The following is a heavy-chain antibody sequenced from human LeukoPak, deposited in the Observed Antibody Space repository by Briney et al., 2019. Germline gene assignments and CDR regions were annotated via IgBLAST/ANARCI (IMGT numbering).Heavy chain of an antibody. CDR1: GFTFSSYA. V-gene: IGHV3-30-3*01. Sequence: GGSLRLSCAASGFTFSSYAMHWVRQAPGKGLEWVAVISYDGSNKYYADSVKGRFTISRDNSKNTLYLQMNSLRAEDTAVYYCAKDPQRWYSDYWGQGTLVTVSS. J-gene: IGHJ4*02. CDR2: ISYDGSNK. D-gene: IGHD4-23*01. CDR3: AKDPQRWYSDY.